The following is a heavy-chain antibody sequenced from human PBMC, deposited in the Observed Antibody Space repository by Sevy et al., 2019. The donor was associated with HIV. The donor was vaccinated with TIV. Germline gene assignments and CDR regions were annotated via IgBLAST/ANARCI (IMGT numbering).Heavy chain of an antibody. Sequence: ASVKVSCKASGYTFIGYYMHWVRQAPGQRLEWMGWINPNSGGANYAQNFQARVTMARDTSISTAYMELSSLRSDDTAGYYCARGASLTWLQLWGDTFDIWGQGTMVTVSS. CDR2: INPNSGGA. CDR1: GYTFIGYY. CDR3: ARGASLTWLQLWGDTFDI. V-gene: IGHV1-2*02. J-gene: IGHJ3*02. D-gene: IGHD5-18*01.